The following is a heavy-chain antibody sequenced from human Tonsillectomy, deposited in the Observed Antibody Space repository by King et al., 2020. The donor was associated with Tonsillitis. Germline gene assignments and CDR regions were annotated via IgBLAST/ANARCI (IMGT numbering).Heavy chain of an antibody. J-gene: IGHJ5*02. CDR3: ARMGYSYENWFDP. CDR1: GGSISSGSYF. D-gene: IGHD5-18*01. CDR2: LYYGGNT. V-gene: IGHV4-39*02. Sequence: VQLQESGPGLVKPSETLSLTCTVSGGSISSGSYFWGWIRQPPGKGLEWIGSLYYGGNTYYNPSLKSRVTISVDTSKNHFSLKLTSVTAADTAVYYCARMGYSYENWFDPWGQGTLVTVSS.